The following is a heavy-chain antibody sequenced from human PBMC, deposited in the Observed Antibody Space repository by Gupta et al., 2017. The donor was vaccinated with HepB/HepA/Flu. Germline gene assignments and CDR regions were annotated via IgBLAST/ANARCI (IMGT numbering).Heavy chain of an antibody. CDR2: INPDGSTT. Sequence: EVQLVESGGGLIQPGGSLRLSCAASGFTFISYWMHWVRQAPGKGLVWVSRINPDGSTTNYADSVKGRFTLSRDNAKNTLYLQMNSLRDEDTAVYYCARGHYGDYVYYWGQGTLVTVPS. CDR1: GFTFISYW. CDR3: ARGHYGDYVYY. D-gene: IGHD4-17*01. V-gene: IGHV3-74*01. J-gene: IGHJ4*02.